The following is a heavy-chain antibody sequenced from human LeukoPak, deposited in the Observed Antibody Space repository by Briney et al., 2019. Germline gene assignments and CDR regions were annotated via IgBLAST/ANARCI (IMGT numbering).Heavy chain of an antibody. V-gene: IGHV4-59*12. J-gene: IGHJ4*02. D-gene: IGHD3-3*01. CDR1: GDSISSYY. Sequence: SETLSLTCTVSGDSISSYYWSWIRQPPGEGLQWIVYIFYSGSTNYNPSLKSRVTMSVDTSKNQFSLKLSSVTAADTAVYYCARDSGEKTYYDFWSGYYTEYWGQGTLVTVSS. CDR2: IFYSGST. CDR3: ARDSGEKTYYDFWSGYYTEY.